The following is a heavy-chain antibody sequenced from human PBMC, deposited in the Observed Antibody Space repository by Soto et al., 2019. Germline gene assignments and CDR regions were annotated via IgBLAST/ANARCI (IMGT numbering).Heavy chain of an antibody. Sequence: PSETLSLTCTVSGGSIRSTTYYWGWIHQPPGKGLEWIGSIYYSGSTYYNPSLKGRVTISVDMSKNQFSLKLSSVTAADTAVYYCATHNWNLDPWGQGTQVTVSS. J-gene: IGHJ1*01. CDR2: IYYSGST. D-gene: IGHD1-7*01. V-gene: IGHV4-39*01. CDR1: GGSIRSTTYY. CDR3: ATHNWNLDP.